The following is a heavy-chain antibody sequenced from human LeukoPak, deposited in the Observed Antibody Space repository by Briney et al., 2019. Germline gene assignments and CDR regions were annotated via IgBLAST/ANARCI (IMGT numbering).Heavy chain of an antibody. J-gene: IGHJ4*02. V-gene: IGHV3-30*02. CDR2: IRYDGSNK. CDR1: GFTFSSYG. D-gene: IGHD1-26*01. CDR3: AKVGKEWELSYYFDY. Sequence: GGSLRLSCAASGFTFSSYGMHWVRQAPGKGLEWVAFIRYDGSNKYYADSVKGRFTISRDNSKNTLYLQMNSLRAEDTAVYYCAKVGKEWELSYYFDYWGQGTLVTVSS.